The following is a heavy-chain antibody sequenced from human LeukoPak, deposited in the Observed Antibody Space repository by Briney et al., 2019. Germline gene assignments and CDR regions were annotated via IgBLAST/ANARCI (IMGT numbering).Heavy chain of an antibody. CDR1: GFTFSNYG. Sequence: GRSLRLSCAASGFTFSNYGMHWVRQAPGKGLEWVSYISSSSSTIYYADSVKGRFTLSRDNSKSTLYLQMNSLRAEDTAVYYCAKDQDSSAWYIDYRGQGTLVTVSS. V-gene: IGHV3-48*01. CDR3: AKDQDSSAWYIDY. CDR2: ISSSSSTI. D-gene: IGHD6-19*01. J-gene: IGHJ4*02.